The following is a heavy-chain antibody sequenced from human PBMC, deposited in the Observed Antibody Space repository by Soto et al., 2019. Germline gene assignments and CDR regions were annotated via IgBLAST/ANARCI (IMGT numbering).Heavy chain of an antibody. J-gene: IGHJ6*02. D-gene: IGHD3-16*01. CDR3: ARDPKINYYGMDV. V-gene: IGHV3-21*01. CDR1: VFTFSSYS. CDR2: ISSSSSYI. Sequence: GGSVRLSCAASVFTFSSYSMNWVRQAPGKGLEWVSSISSSSSYIYYADSVKGRFAISRDNAKNSLYLQMNSLRAEDTAVYYCARDPKINYYGMDVWGQGTTVTVSS.